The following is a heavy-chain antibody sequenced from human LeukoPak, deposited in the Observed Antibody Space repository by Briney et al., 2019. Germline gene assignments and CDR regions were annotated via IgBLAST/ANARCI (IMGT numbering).Heavy chain of an antibody. CDR1: GFTFSNYA. CDR2: ISSNGIST. V-gene: IGHV3-64*01. D-gene: IGHD6-19*01. Sequence: GRSLRLSCAASGFTFSNYAIHWVRQAPGKGLEFVSSISSNGISTYYGNSVKGRFTIFRDNSKNTVYLQMGSLRAEDMAVYYCARTQQWLATGGWYWFGTWGQGTLVTVSS. J-gene: IGHJ5*02. CDR3: ARTQQWLATGGWYWFGT.